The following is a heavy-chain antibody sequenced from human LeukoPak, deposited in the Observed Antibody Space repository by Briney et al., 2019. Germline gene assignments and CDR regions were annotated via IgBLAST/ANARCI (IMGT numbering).Heavy chain of an antibody. Sequence: PGGSLRLSCAASGFTLSTYGMHWVRQAPGKGLEWVAVMSPHGSNKYYADSVKGRFTISRDNSKNTLYLQMNSLRTEDTAVYYCAKDRDDGFDIWGQGTMVSVSS. V-gene: IGHV3-30*18. CDR2: MSPHGSNK. J-gene: IGHJ3*02. CDR1: GFTLSTYG. CDR3: AKDRDDGFDI.